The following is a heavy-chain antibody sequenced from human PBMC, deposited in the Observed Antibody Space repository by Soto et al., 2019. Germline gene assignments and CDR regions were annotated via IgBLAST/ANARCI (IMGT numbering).Heavy chain of an antibody. CDR3: VGGQYYFDY. D-gene: IGHD3-10*01. Sequence: QVQLVESGGGVVQPGRSLRLSCAASGFPFTSYGMHWVREGPDKGLEWVAIISYDGSDKYYADSVKGRFTISRDNSKNTLYLQMNSLRPEDTALYYCVGGQYYFDYRGQGTLVIVPS. J-gene: IGHJ4*02. V-gene: IGHV3-30*03. CDR1: GFPFTSYG. CDR2: ISYDGSDK.